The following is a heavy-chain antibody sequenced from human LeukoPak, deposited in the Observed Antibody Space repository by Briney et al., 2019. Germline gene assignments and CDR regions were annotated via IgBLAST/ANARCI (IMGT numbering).Heavy chain of an antibody. CDR1: GGTFSSYA. CDR2: IIPIFGTA. D-gene: IGHD5-24*01. Sequence: SVKVSCKASGGTFSSYAISWVRQAPGQGLEWMGGIIPIFGTANYAQKFQGRVTITADESTSTAYMELSSLRSEDTAVYYRARGNRRDGYNLDYWGQGTLVTVSS. CDR3: ARGNRRDGYNLDY. J-gene: IGHJ4*02. V-gene: IGHV1-69*13.